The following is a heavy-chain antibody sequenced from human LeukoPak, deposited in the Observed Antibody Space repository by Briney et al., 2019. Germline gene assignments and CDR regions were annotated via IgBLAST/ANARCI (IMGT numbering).Heavy chain of an antibody. Sequence: PGGSLRLSCAASGITSSDDAMHWVRQAPGKGLEWVAVMLHDGSNQYYAASVKGRFTISRDNSKNTLFLRINSLRIEDTAVYYCAKDNYGLDVWGQGTTVTVS. CDR2: MLHDGSNQ. CDR1: GITSSDDA. J-gene: IGHJ6*02. CDR3: AKDNYGLDV. V-gene: IGHV3-30-3*01.